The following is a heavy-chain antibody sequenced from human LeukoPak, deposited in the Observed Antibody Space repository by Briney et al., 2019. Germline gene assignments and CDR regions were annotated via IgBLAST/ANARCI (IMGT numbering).Heavy chain of an antibody. D-gene: IGHD3-3*01. Sequence: SETLSLTCAVYGGSFSGYYWSWIRQPPGKGLEWIGEINHSGSTNYNPSLKSRVTISVDTSKNQFSLKLSSVTAADTAVYYCARGERFLGAFDIWGQGTMVIVSS. CDR3: ARGERFLGAFDI. J-gene: IGHJ3*02. CDR1: GGSFSGYY. V-gene: IGHV4-34*01. CDR2: INHSGST.